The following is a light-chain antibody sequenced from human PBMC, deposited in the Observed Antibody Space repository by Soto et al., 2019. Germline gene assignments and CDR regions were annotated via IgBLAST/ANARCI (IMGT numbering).Light chain of an antibody. V-gene: IGLV1-40*01. CDR1: SFNIGAGSG. Sequence: QSVLTQPPSVSGAPGQRVTISCTGGSFNIGAGSGVHWYQQLPGTAPKLLIYRNNNRPSGVPDRFSGSKSGTSASLAITGLQADDEADYYCQSYDSSLSAVVFGGGTKLTVL. CDR2: RNN. J-gene: IGLJ2*01. CDR3: QSYDSSLSAVV.